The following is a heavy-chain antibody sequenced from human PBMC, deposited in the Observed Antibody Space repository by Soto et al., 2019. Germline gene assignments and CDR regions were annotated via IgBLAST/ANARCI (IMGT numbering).Heavy chain of an antibody. J-gene: IGHJ6*02. CDR2: INTSTTYK. Sequence: GGSLRLCCSASGFHFRTYSMKWVGQAPGKGLDYVSSINTSTTYKFYSASVKGRFTMSRDDAKNSLYLQMNSRRAEDTAVYYCASDQECRMAVWGQRPTVIVSS. CDR1: GFHFRTYS. V-gene: IGHV3-21*01. CDR3: ASDQECRMAV.